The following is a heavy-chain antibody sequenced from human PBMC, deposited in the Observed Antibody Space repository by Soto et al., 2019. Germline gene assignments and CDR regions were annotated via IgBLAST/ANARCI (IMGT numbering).Heavy chain of an antibody. CDR1: GYTLTELS. CDR2: FDPEDGET. D-gene: IGHD3-10*01. V-gene: IGHV1-24*01. Sequence: GASVKVSCKVSGYTLTELSMHWVRHAPGKGLEWMGGFDPEDGETIYAQKFQGRVTMTEDTSTDTAYMELSSLRSEDTAVYYCETDRPGSGSYQTWGQGTRVSVSS. CDR3: ETDRPGSGSYQT. J-gene: IGHJ5*02.